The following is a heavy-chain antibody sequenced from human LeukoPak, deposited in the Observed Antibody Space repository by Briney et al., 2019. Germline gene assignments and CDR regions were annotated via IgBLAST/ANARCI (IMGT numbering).Heavy chain of an antibody. CDR1: GFTVRGTH. D-gene: IGHD3-16*01. CDR2: IYTGGTT. CDR3: ARDHATSGGGLDS. J-gene: IGHJ4*02. Sequence: GGSLRLSCAASGFTVRGTHMSWVRQAPGKGLEWVSAIYTGGTTYYSDSAEGRFTISRDKSKNTLYLQMDSLRVEDAAVYYCARDHATSGGGLDSWGQGTLDTVSS. V-gene: IGHV3-53*01.